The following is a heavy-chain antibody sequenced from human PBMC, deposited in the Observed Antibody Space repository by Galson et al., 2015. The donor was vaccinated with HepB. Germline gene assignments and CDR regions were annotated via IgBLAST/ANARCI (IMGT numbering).Heavy chain of an antibody. Sequence: SVKVSCKASGFMFTGYYLHWVRQVPGQQLEWMGRINPDGGATDYAQRFQDRVTLTSDTSINTAYMELRSLRPDDTAVYFCARDSDMDVWGTGTTVIVSS. V-gene: IGHV1-2*06. CDR3: ARDSDMDV. J-gene: IGHJ6*03. CDR1: GFMFTGYY. CDR2: INPDGGAT.